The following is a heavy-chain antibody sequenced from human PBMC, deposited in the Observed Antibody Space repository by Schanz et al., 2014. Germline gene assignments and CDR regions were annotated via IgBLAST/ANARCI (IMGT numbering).Heavy chain of an antibody. D-gene: IGHD4-17*01. J-gene: IGHJ3*02. V-gene: IGHV3-21*01. CDR1: GFTVSSNH. CDR2: ISSSSSYI. Sequence: EGQLAESGGGLVQPGGSLRLSCAVSGFTVSSNHMSWVRQAPGKGLEWVSSISSSSSYIYYADSVKGRFTISRDNAKNSLYLQMNSLRAEDTAVYYCARDRGHGDLPGDIWGQGTMVTVSS. CDR3: ARDRGHGDLPGDI.